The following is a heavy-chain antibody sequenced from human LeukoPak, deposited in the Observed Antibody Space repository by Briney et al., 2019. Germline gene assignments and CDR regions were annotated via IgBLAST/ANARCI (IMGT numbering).Heavy chain of an antibody. CDR2: IHYSGST. V-gene: IGHV4-59*12. Sequence: SETLSLTCTVSGGSISTYYWSWIRQPPGKGLEWIGYIHYSGSTNYNPSLKSRVTISVDTSKNQFSLKLSSVTAADTAVYYCARASPWEPIRGYFDYWGQGTLVTVSS. J-gene: IGHJ4*02. CDR1: GGSISTYY. D-gene: IGHD1-26*01. CDR3: ARASPWEPIRGYFDY.